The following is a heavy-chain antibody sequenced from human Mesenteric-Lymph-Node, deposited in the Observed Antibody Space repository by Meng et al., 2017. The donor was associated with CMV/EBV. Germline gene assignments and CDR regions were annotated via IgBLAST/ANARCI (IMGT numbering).Heavy chain of an antibody. D-gene: IGHD3-3*01. J-gene: IGHJ4*02. Sequence: FTFSSYAMHWVRQAPGKGLEYVSAISSNGGSTYYANSVKGRFTISRDNSKNTLYLQMGSLRAEDMAVYYCARSPEAYDFWSGYYFDYWGQGTLVTVSS. CDR2: ISSNGGST. CDR1: FTFSSYA. V-gene: IGHV3-64*01. CDR3: ARSPEAYDFWSGYYFDY.